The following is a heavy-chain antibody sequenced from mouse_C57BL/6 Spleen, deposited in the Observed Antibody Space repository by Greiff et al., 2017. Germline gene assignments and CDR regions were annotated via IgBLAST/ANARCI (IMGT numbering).Heavy chain of an antibody. CDR3: ASPDYYGSSSYYFDY. Sequence: VQLKQSVAELVRPGASVKLSCTASGFNIKNTYMHWVKQRPEQGLEWIGRIDPANGNTNYAPKFQGKATITADPSSNTAYLQLSSLTSEDTAIYYCASPDYYGSSSYYFDYWGQGTTLTVSS. V-gene: IGHV14-3*01. J-gene: IGHJ2*01. CDR2: IDPANGNT. D-gene: IGHD1-1*01. CDR1: GFNIKNTY.